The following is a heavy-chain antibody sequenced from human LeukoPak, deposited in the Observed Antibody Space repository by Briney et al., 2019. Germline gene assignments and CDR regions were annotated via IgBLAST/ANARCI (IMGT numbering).Heavy chain of an antibody. D-gene: IGHD2-15*01. V-gene: IGHV3-23*01. CDR2: ISGNGGST. CDR3: AKKVADIVVVVAAWYFDL. J-gene: IGHJ2*01. CDR1: GFTFSSYA. Sequence: GGSLRLSCAASGFTFSSYAMSWVRQAPGKGLEWVSAISGNGGSTYYADSVKGRFTISRDNSKNTLYLQMNSLRAEDTAVYYCAKKVADIVVVVAAWYFDLWGRGTLVTVSS.